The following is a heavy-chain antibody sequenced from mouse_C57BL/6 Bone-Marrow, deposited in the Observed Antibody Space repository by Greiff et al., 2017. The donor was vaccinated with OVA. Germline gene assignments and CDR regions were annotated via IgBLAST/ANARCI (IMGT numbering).Heavy chain of an antibody. Sequence: VQLQESGPGLVAPSQSLSITCTVSGFSLTSYAISWVRQPPGKGLEWLGVIWTGGGTNYNSALKSRLSISKDNSKSQVFLKMNSLQNDDTARYCCARNYYDYDDSLIDYWGQGTTLTVSS. J-gene: IGHJ2*01. V-gene: IGHV2-9-1*01. D-gene: IGHD2-4*01. CDR2: IWTGGGT. CDR3: ARNYYDYDDSLIDY. CDR1: GFSLTSYA.